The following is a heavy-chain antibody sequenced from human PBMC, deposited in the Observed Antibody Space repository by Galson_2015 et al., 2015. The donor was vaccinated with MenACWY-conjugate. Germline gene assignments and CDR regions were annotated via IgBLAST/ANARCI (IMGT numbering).Heavy chain of an antibody. J-gene: IGHJ4*02. CDR3: ARLTKTRISGSFPKPIDY. Sequence: ETLSLTCTVSGGSISSNNYYWAWIRQSPEKGLEWIGTIFYTGTTWYSPSLQSRLTISIDTSKNQFSLKLSSVTATDTAVYYCARLTKTRISGSFPKPIDYWGQGAQVTVSS. V-gene: IGHV4-39*01. CDR1: GGSISSNNYY. D-gene: IGHD1-26*01. CDR2: IFYTGTT.